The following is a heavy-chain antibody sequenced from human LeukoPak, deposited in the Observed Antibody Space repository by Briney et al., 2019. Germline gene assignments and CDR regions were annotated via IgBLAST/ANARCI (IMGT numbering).Heavy chain of an antibody. CDR1: GFTFDDYG. J-gene: IGHJ4*02. V-gene: IGHV3-20*04. D-gene: IGHD5-12*01. CDR2: INWNGGST. Sequence: GGSLRLSCAAFGFTFDDYGMSWVRQAPGKGLEWVSGINWNGGSTGYADSVKGRFTISRDNAKNSLYLQMNSLRAEDTAVYYCARLGDGGYSGYDLDYWGQGTLVTVSS. CDR3: ARLGDGGYSGYDLDY.